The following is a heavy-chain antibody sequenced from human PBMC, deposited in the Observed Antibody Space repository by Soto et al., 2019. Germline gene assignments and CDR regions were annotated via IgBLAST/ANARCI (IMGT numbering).Heavy chain of an antibody. Sequence: PSETLSLTCAVYGGSFSGYDWSWIRQPPGKGLEWIGEINHSGSTNYNPSLKSRVTISVDTSKNQFPLKLSSVTAADTAVYYCARVGPALQLRFLESLIDYWGQGTLVTVS. V-gene: IGHV4-34*01. J-gene: IGHJ4*02. CDR3: ARVGPALQLRFLESLIDY. D-gene: IGHD3-3*01. CDR2: INHSGST. CDR1: GGSFSGYD.